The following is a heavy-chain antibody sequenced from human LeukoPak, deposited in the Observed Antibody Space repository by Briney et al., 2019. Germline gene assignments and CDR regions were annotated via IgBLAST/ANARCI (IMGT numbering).Heavy chain of an antibody. CDR1: GGSFSGYY. D-gene: IGHD2-15*01. CDR3: ARGRAPGYCSGGSCYRAPYYYGMDV. Sequence: SETLSLTCAVYGGSFSGYYWSWIRQPPGKGLEWTGEINHSGSTNYNPSLKSRVTISVDTSKNQFSLKLSSVTAADTAVYYCARGRAPGYCSGGSCYRAPYYYGMDVWGQGTTVTVSS. CDR2: INHSGST. J-gene: IGHJ6*02. V-gene: IGHV4-34*01.